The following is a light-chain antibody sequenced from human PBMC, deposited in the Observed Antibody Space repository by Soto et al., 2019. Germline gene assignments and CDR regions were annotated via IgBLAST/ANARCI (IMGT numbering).Light chain of an antibody. V-gene: IGLV2-14*01. J-gene: IGLJ3*02. CDR1: SSDVGGYNY. CDR2: EVT. CDR3: KSRTTRNTLV. Sequence: QSVLTQPASVSGSPGQSITISCTGTSSDVGGYNYVSWYQQHPGKAPKLIIYEVTHRPSGVSSRFYGSRSGNTASLTISGLQADDDADYYCKSRTTRNTLVFGGGTKLTVL.